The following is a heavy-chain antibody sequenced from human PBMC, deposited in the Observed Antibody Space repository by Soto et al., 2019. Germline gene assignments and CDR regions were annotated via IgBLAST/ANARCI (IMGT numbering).Heavy chain of an antibody. V-gene: IGHV1-18*01. CDR3: ARDGYFDH. J-gene: IGHJ4*02. CDR1: GYAFTNYG. CDR2: ISANNGNT. Sequence: ASVKVSCKASGYAFTNYGIGWVRQAPGQGLEWMGWISANNGNTKYAQKLQGRVTMTTDASTSTAYMELRSLRSDDAAVYYCARDGYFDHWGQGTLVTVSS.